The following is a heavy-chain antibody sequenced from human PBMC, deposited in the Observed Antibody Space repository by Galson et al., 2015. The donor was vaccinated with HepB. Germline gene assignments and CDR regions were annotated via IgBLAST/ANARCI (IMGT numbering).Heavy chain of an antibody. Sequence: SLRLSCAASGFTFSSYGMHWVRQAPGKGLEWVAVIWYDGSNKYYADSVKGRFTISRDNSKNTLYLQLNSLRAEDTAVYYCARGIFDYGDSYDAFDIWGQGTMVTVSS. V-gene: IGHV3-33*08. J-gene: IGHJ3*02. CDR3: ARGIFDYGDSYDAFDI. CDR2: IWYDGSNK. CDR1: GFTFSSYG. D-gene: IGHD4-17*01.